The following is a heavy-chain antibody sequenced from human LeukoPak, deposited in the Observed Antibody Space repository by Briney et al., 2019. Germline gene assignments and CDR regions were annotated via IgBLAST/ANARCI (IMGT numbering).Heavy chain of an antibody. CDR1: GYTFTSYD. D-gene: IGHD2-2*01. CDR2: MNPNSGNT. Sequence: ASVKVSCKASGYTFTSYDINWVRQATGQGLEWMGWMNPNSGNTGYEQKFQGRVTITRNTSISTAYMELSSLRSEDTAVYYCAKTPGYCSTTSCYGAWYFDYWGQGALVTVSS. J-gene: IGHJ4*02. V-gene: IGHV1-8*03. CDR3: AKTPGYCSTTSCYGAWYFDY.